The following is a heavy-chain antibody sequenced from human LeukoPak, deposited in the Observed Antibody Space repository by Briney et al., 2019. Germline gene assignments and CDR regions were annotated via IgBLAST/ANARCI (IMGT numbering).Heavy chain of an antibody. J-gene: IGHJ4*02. CDR2: MYLSGTT. CDR3: AGLVGRYSSGLYYYYFDY. V-gene: IGHV4-4*02. CDR1: GDSINSLDL. D-gene: IGHD3-22*01. Sequence: PSETLSLTCTVSGDSINSLDLWSWVRQPPGKGLEWIGEMYLSGTTHSNPSVKSRVTISIDKSKNQFFLNLSSVTAADTAVYYCAGLVGRYSSGLYYYYFDYWGQGTLVTVSS.